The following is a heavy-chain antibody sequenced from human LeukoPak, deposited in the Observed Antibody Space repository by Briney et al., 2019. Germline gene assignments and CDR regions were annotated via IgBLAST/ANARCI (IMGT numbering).Heavy chain of an antibody. CDR3: ARGRSYGFVFDS. D-gene: IGHD5-18*01. Sequence: PSETLSFTCDVSGVSINTCCYSWTSLRQAPGKVLEWIGYKYYSGSTRYYSSLRSRLTISLDSPKNQFPLRLTSVTPADTAVYYCARGRSYGFVFDSWGPGTLVIVSS. J-gene: IGHJ4*02. CDR2: KYYSGST. CDR1: GVSINTCCYS. V-gene: IGHV4-61*01.